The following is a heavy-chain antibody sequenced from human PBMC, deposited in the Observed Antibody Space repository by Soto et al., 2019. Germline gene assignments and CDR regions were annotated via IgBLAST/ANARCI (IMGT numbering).Heavy chain of an antibody. CDR3: ARPIQYYFDTSAQSAWFDP. J-gene: IGHJ5*02. D-gene: IGHD3-22*01. Sequence: QVQLVQSGAEVKKPGSSVKVSCKTSGGTFGSYAISWVRQAPGQGLEWMGGIIPIFSTPNYAQKFQGRVTITADESTRTAYMALSSLRSEATAVYYCARPIQYYFDTSAQSAWFDPWGQGTLVTVSS. CDR1: GGTFGSYA. CDR2: IIPIFSTP. V-gene: IGHV1-69*12.